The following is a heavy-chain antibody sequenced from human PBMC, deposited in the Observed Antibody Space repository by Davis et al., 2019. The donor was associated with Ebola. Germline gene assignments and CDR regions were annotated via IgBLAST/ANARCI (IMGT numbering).Heavy chain of an antibody. D-gene: IGHD3-10*01. CDR1: GFNVRSNY. CDR3: ARDVGVEFDY. Sequence: GESLKISCEGSGFNVRSNYMSWVRQAPGRGLEWIAVTYTSCTTRCVDYADSVKGRFTVSRDNSKNTVFLQMNSLTADDTAVYYCARDVGVEFDYWGQGTLVTVSS. V-gene: IGHV3-66*01. J-gene: IGHJ4*02. CDR2: TYTSCTT.